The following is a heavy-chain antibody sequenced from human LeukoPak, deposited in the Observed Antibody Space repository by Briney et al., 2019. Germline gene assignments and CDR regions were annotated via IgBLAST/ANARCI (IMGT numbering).Heavy chain of an antibody. V-gene: IGHV4-39*07. CDR3: AGDRGNDGSRHN. D-gene: IGHD5-24*01. J-gene: IGHJ4*02. CDR2: IYYSGST. Sequence: SETLSLTCTVSGGSIGSSSYSWSWIRQPPGQGLEWIGLIYYSGSTNYNPSLKSRVTISRSTSMNQVSLKASSVTAAATAVYYWAGDRGNDGSRHNCGQGTLVTVSS. CDR1: GGSIGSSSYS.